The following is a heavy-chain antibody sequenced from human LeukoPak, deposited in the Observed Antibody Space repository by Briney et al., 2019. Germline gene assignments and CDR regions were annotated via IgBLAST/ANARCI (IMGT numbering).Heavy chain of an antibody. CDR2: IYSGGTT. D-gene: IGHD6-13*01. Sequence: GGSLRLSCAASGFTVSSNYMSWVRQAPGRGLEWVSVIYSGGTTYYADSVKGRFTISRDNSKNTLYLQVNSLRAEDTAVYYCARDHIGAAAGRSYWYFDLWGRGTLVTVSS. CDR1: GFTVSSNY. CDR3: ARDHIGAAAGRSYWYFDL. V-gene: IGHV3-53*01. J-gene: IGHJ2*01.